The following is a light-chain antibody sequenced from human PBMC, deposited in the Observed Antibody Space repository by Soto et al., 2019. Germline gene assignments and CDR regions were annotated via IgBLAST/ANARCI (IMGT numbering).Light chain of an antibody. CDR2: QAS. CDR3: QQYSSHST. CDR1: QSTSSY. J-gene: IGKJ1*01. Sequence: DIQMTQSPSTLSASVGDGVTITCRASQSTSSYLAWYQQKPGKAPKLLIYQASSLENGVPSRFSGSGSGTEFSLTISSLQPDDLATYYCQQYSSHSTFGQGTKVDIK. V-gene: IGKV1-5*03.